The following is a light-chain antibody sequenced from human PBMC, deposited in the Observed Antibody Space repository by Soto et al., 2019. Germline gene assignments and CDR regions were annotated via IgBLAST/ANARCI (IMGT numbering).Light chain of an antibody. CDR1: QSIRRGY. V-gene: IGKV3-20*01. CDR3: QQYGISPYS. J-gene: IGKJ2*03. Sequence: DSVLTQSPGTLSLSPGEGATLSCRASQSIRRGYLAWYQQKPGQAPRLLIYGTSSRATGVPDGFSGSGSGTDFTLTISRLEREDFAFYYCQQYGISPYSFGQGTKVDIK. CDR2: GTS.